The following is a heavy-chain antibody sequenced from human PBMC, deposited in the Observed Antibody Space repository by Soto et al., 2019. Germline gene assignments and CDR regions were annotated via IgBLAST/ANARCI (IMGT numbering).Heavy chain of an antibody. V-gene: IGHV4-34*01. Sequence: PSETLSLTCAVYGGSFSGYYWSWIRQPPGKGLEWIGEINHSGSTNYNPSLKSRVTISVDTPKNQFSLKLSSVTAADTAVYYCARGYSSGWTSFDYWGQGTLVTVSS. D-gene: IGHD6-19*01. CDR3: ARGYSSGWTSFDY. J-gene: IGHJ4*02. CDR1: GGSFSGYY. CDR2: INHSGST.